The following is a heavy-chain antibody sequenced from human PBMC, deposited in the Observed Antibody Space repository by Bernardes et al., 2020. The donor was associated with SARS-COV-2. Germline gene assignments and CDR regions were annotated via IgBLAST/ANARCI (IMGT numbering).Heavy chain of an antibody. CDR2: TYYNGNS. D-gene: IGHD3-3*01. J-gene: IGHJ5*02. Sequence: SETMSLTCTVSGGSISSSSYYWGWIRQPPGQGLEWIWCTYYNGNSHYNPSIKSRVTISVDTSKNQFSLKLGSVTAADTAVYYCARQQYYDFWSGYGAHWFDPWGQGTLVTVSS. V-gene: IGHV4-39*01. CDR1: GGSISSSSYY. CDR3: ARQQYYDFWSGYGAHWFDP.